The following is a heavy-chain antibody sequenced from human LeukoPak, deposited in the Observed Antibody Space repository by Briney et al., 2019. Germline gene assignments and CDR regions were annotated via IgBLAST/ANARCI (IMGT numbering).Heavy chain of an antibody. J-gene: IGHJ4*02. V-gene: IGHV1-69*01. CDR2: IIPIFGTA. CDR1: GGTFSSYA. Sequence: SVKVSCKASGGTFSSYAISWVRQAPGQGLEWMGGIIPIFGTANYAQKFQGRVTITADESTSTAYMGLSSLRSEDTAVYYCARATSGYDSWGYFDYWGQGTLVTVSS. D-gene: IGHD5-12*01. CDR3: ARATSGYDSWGYFDY.